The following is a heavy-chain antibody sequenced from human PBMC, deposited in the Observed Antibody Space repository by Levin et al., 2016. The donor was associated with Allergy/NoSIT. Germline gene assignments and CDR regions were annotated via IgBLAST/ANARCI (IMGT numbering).Heavy chain of an antibody. J-gene: IGHJ5*02. V-gene: IGHV4-39*01. CDR3: ARQGVVVPAATAPTAGWFDP. Sequence: SETLSLTCTVSGGSISSSSYYWGWIRQPPGKGLEWIGSIYYSGSTYYNPSLKSRVTISVDTSKNQFSLKLSSVTAADTAVYYCARQGVVVPAATAPTAGWFDPWGQGTLVTVSS. CDR1: GGSISSSSYY. CDR2: IYYSGST. D-gene: IGHD2-2*01.